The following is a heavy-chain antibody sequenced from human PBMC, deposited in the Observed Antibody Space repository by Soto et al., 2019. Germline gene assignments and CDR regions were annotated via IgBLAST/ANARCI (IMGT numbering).Heavy chain of an antibody. J-gene: IGHJ4*02. CDR1: GFSLSTSGVG. CDR2: IYWNDDK. D-gene: IGHD6-19*01. CDR3: AHRPSGWYLFDY. V-gene: IGHV2-5*01. Sequence: SGPTLVNPTQTLTLTCTFSGFSLSTSGVGVGWIRQPPGKALEWLALIYWNDDKRYSPSLKSRLTITKDASKNQVVLTMTNMDPVDTATYYCAHRPSGWYLFDYWGQGTLVTVSS.